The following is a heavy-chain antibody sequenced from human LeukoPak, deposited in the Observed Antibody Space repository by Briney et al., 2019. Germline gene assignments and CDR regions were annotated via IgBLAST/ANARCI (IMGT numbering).Heavy chain of an antibody. CDR1: HSSITSDYY. CDR3: ARLYCSSGHCPFDY. J-gene: IGHJ4*02. Sequence: SETLSLTCAVSHSSITSDYYWAWIRQPPGKGLEWIGIIYHSGSTYYTSSLKSRVTILVDTSKNQFSLKLTSVTAADTAVYYCARLYCSSGHCPFDYWGQGTLVTVSS. CDR2: IYHSGST. V-gene: IGHV4-38-2*01. D-gene: IGHD2-15*01.